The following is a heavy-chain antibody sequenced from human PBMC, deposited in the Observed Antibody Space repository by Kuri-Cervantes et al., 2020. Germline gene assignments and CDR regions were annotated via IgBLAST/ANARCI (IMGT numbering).Heavy chain of an antibody. CDR2: IKQDGSEK. CDR3: ARGDDAFDI. Sequence: GGSLRLSCAASGFTFDDYAMHWVRQAPGKGLEWVANIKQDGSEKYYVDSVKGRFTISRDNAKNSLYLQMNSLRAEDTAVYYCARGDDAFDIWGQGTMVTVSS. J-gene: IGHJ3*02. CDR1: GFTFDDYA. V-gene: IGHV3-7*01.